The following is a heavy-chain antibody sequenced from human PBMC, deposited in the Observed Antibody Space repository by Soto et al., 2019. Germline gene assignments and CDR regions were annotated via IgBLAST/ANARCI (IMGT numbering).Heavy chain of an antibody. J-gene: IGHJ4*02. V-gene: IGHV3-30-3*01. D-gene: IGHD3-3*01. CDR2: ISYDGSNK. Sequence: QVQLVESGGGVVQPGRSLRLSCAASGFTFSSYAMHWVRQAPGKGLEWVAVISYDGSNKYYADSVKGRFTISRDNPNNTMYLQMNRLRAEDTAVYYCARDSITIFGVVSYFDYWGQGTLVTVSS. CDR3: ARDSITIFGVVSYFDY. CDR1: GFTFSSYA.